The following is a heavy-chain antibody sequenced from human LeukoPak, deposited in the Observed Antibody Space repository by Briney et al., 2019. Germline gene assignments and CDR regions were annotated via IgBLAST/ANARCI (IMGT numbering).Heavy chain of an antibody. CDR3: ASTTTTPYGGNSLNAFDI. CDR1: GATFSSYA. V-gene: IGHV1-69*06. D-gene: IGHD4-23*01. Sequence: SVKLSCKASGATFSSYAISWVRQAPGQGLEWRGGIIPSFCTANYAQKFQGRVTSTADKATSTAYMVLSSLRSEDTAVYYCASTTTTPYGGNSLNAFDIRGQGTMVTVSS. J-gene: IGHJ3*02. CDR2: IIPSFCTA.